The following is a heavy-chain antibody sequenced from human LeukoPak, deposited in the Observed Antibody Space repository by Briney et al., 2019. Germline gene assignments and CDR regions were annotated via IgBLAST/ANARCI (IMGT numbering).Heavy chain of an antibody. Sequence: QPGRSLRLSCAASGFTFSSYAMHWDRQAPGKGLEWVAVISYDGSNKYYADSVKGRFTISRDNSKNTLYLQMNSLRAEDTAVYYCAREDIVVVTASNSVYYYYYGMDVWGQGTTVTVSS. CDR3: AREDIVVVTASNSVYYYYYGMDV. D-gene: IGHD2-21*02. J-gene: IGHJ6*02. CDR2: ISYDGSNK. CDR1: GFTFSSYA. V-gene: IGHV3-30-3*01.